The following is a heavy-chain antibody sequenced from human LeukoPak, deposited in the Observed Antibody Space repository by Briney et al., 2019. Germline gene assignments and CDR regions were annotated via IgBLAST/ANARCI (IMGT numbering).Heavy chain of an antibody. Sequence: ASVKVSCKASGYTFTSYGISWVRQAPGQGLEWMGWISAYNDNTNYAQKLQGRVTMTTDTSTSTAYMELRSLRSDDTAVYYCARAVPEWLRFGQLDYEEHFDYWGQGTLVTVSS. V-gene: IGHV1-18*01. CDR1: GYTFTSYG. D-gene: IGHD5-12*01. CDR2: ISAYNDNT. CDR3: ARAVPEWLRFGQLDYEEHFDY. J-gene: IGHJ4*02.